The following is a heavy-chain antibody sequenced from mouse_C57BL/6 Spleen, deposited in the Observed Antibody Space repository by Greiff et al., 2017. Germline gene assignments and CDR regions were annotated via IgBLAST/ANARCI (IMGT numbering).Heavy chain of an antibody. J-gene: IGHJ4*01. CDR1: GYTFTSCW. V-gene: IGHV1-52*01. Sequence: VQLQQPGAELVRPGSSVKLSCKASGYTFTSCWMHWVKQRPIQGLEWIGNIDPSDSETHYNQKFKDKATLTVDKSSSTAYMQLSSLTSEDSAVYYGARSPSTVVAPYAMDYWGQGTSVTVSS. CDR3: ARSPSTVVAPYAMDY. D-gene: IGHD1-1*01. CDR2: IDPSDSET.